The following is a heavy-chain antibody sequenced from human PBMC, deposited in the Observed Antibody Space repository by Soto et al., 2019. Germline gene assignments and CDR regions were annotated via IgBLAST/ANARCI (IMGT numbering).Heavy chain of an antibody. J-gene: IGHJ6*02. D-gene: IGHD3-16*02. CDR2: FDPEDGET. Sequence: ASVKVSCKVSGYTLTELSMHWVRQAPGKGLEWMGGFDPEDGETIYAQKFQGRVTMTEDTSTDTAYMELSGLRSEDTAVYYCATARYVWGSYRHIPIPDYYGMDVWGQGTTVTVS. CDR3: ATARYVWGSYRHIPIPDYYGMDV. CDR1: GYTLTELS. V-gene: IGHV1-24*01.